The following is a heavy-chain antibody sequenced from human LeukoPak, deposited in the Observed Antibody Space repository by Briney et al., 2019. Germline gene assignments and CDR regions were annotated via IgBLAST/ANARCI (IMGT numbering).Heavy chain of an antibody. CDR2: ISYDGSNK. CDR1: GFTFSNYD. CDR3: AREGLETKGLYLDY. J-gene: IGHJ4*02. Sequence: PGGSLRLSCAVSGFTFSNYDVHWVRQAPGKGLEWVAVISYDGSNKYYADSVKGRFTISRHNSKKTLYLQMNSLKSEDTAVYYCAREGLETKGLYLDYWGQGTLVTVS. V-gene: IGHV3-30*04.